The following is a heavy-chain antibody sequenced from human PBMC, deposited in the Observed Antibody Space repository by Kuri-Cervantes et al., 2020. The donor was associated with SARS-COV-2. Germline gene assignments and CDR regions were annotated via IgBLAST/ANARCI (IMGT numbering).Heavy chain of an antibody. CDR2: IYYSGST. CDR1: GGSISSSSYY. CDR3: ARGRYDTIFGRYYYYMDV. Sequence: ESLKISCTVSGGSISSSSYYWGWIRQPPGKGLEWIGSIYYSGSTYYNPSLKSRVTISVDTSKNQFSLKLSSVTAADTAVYYCARGRYDTIFGRYYYYMDVWGKGTTVTVSS. J-gene: IGHJ6*03. V-gene: IGHV4-39*07. D-gene: IGHD3-3*01.